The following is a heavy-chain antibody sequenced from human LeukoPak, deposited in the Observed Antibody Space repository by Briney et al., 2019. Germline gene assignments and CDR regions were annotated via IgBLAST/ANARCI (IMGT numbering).Heavy chain of an antibody. Sequence: SETLSLTCTVSGGSISSGGYYWSWIRQHPGKGLEWIGYIYYSGSTYYNPSLKSRVTISVDTSKNQFSLKLSSVTAAGTAVYYCARVLGDDYVWGSYRPRFLDVWGQGTTVTVSS. V-gene: IGHV4-31*03. CDR1: GGSISSGGYY. J-gene: IGHJ6*02. CDR3: ARVLGDDYVWGSYRPRFLDV. D-gene: IGHD3-16*02. CDR2: IYYSGST.